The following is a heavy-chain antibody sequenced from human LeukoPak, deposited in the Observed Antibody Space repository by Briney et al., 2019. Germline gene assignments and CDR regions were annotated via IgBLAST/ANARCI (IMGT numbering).Heavy chain of an antibody. J-gene: IGHJ4*02. V-gene: IGHV3-7*01. CDR3: ADRGSLY. D-gene: IGHD1-14*01. Sequence: GSLRLSCAASGFTFIIFWMSWVRQAPGKGLEWVATINQDGSEKYYLDSVKGRFTISRDNAKNSLYLQMNSLRADDTAVYYCADRGSLYWGQGALVTVSS. CDR1: GFTFIIFW. CDR2: INQDGSEK.